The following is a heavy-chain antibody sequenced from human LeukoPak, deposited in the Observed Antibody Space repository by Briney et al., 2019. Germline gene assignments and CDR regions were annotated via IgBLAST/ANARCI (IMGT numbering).Heavy chain of an antibody. J-gene: IGHJ4*02. Sequence: GGTLRLSCAASGFTFSSYGMSWVRQAPGKGLEWVSAISGSGGSTYYADSVKGRFTISRDNSKNTLYLQMDSLRVEDTAVYYCAKDTYYYDSGGYDPFDYWGQGTLVTVSS. CDR3: AKDTYYYDSGGYDPFDY. D-gene: IGHD3-22*01. V-gene: IGHV3-23*01. CDR2: ISGSGGST. CDR1: GFTFSSYG.